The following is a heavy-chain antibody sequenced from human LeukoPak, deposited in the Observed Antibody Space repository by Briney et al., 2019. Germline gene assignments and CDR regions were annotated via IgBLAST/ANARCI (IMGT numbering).Heavy chain of an antibody. Sequence: GGSLRLSCAASGFIFSQYSMNWVRQAPGKGLEWVSHIRSSSETFYADSVKGRFTISRDNSKNTLYLQMNSLRAEDTAVYYCAKLPTYHYDSSGYYFQFDYWGQGTLVTVSS. CDR3: AKLPTYHYDSSGYYFQFDY. D-gene: IGHD3-22*01. V-gene: IGHV3-23*01. J-gene: IGHJ4*02. CDR2: IRSSSET. CDR1: GFIFSQYS.